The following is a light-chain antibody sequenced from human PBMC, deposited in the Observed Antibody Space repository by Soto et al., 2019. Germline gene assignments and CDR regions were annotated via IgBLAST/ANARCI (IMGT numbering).Light chain of an antibody. Sequence: DIQVTQSPSSLSASVGDRVTITCRASQDIKNYLNWYQRKPGTAPRLLIYAASNLHGGVPSTFSASGSGPDFALNISSLQADDFGTYYCQQGFSLPWTFGQGTKVDIK. J-gene: IGKJ1*01. CDR3: QQGFSLPWT. CDR1: QDIKNY. V-gene: IGKV1-39*01. CDR2: AAS.